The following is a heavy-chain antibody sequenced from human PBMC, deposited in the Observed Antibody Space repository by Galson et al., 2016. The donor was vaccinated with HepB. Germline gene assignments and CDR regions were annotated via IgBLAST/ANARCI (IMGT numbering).Heavy chain of an antibody. Sequence: SVKVSCKASGYTFINYGIHWLRQAPGQRPEWMAWINPDNGNRKFSQKFKDIFSITGDTSATTIYMELNSLISEDTAVYFCARGPLRGPFVYYYGMDVWGQGTPVTVSS. J-gene: IGHJ6*02. CDR2: INPDNGNR. CDR1: GYTFINYG. D-gene: IGHD3-10*01. CDR3: ARGPLRGPFVYYYGMDV. V-gene: IGHV1-3*01.